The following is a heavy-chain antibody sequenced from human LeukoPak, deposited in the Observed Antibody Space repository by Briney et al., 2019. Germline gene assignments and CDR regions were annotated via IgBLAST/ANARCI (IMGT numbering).Heavy chain of an antibody. V-gene: IGHV3-30*02. CDR3: AKDRWSLGSSASSLDY. CDR2: IRYDGSNE. Sequence: GGSLRLSCAASGFTFSSYGMHWVRQAPGKGLEWVAFIRYDGSNEYYADSVKGRFTISRDNSQSTLYLQMNSLRAEDTAVYYCAKDRWSLGSSASSLDYWGQGTLVTASS. D-gene: IGHD2-15*01. J-gene: IGHJ4*02. CDR1: GFTFSSYG.